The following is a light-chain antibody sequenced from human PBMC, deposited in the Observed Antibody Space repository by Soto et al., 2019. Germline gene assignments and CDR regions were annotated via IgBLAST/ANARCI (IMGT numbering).Light chain of an antibody. CDR1: QSVRSKY. J-gene: IGKJ3*01. Sequence: EIVLTQSPGTLSLSPGERGTLSCRASQSVRSKYLAWYQQKPGQAPRLLIYGASSRATGIPDRFSGSGSGTDFTLTISRLEPEDFAVYYCQQYGTSRVTFGPGTKVDIK. CDR2: GAS. V-gene: IGKV3-20*01. CDR3: QQYGTSRVT.